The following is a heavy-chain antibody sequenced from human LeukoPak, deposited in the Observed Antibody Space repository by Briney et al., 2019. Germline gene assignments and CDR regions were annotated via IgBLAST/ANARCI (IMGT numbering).Heavy chain of an antibody. D-gene: IGHD6-6*01. CDR3: ARDFSSSSTVYYYYYMDV. Sequence: SETLSLTCTVSGGSISNHYWNWIRQPPGKGLEWIGYIYYTGSTNYNPSLKSRVTMSVDTSKNQFSLKLSSVTAADTAIYYCARDFSSSSTVYYYYYMDVWGKGTTVTVSS. J-gene: IGHJ6*03. V-gene: IGHV4-59*11. CDR1: GGSISNHY. CDR2: IYYTGST.